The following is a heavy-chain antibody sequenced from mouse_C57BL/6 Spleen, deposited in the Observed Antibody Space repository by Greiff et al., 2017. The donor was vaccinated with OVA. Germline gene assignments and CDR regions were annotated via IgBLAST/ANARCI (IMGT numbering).Heavy chain of an antibody. CDR1: GYTFTDYY. J-gene: IGHJ1*03. D-gene: IGHD3-3*01. CDR3: ARSAVGQGYFDV. CDR2: IYPGSGNT. Sequence: VKLQQSGAELVRPGASVKLSCKASGYTFTDYYINWVKQRPGQGLEWIARIYPGSGNTYYNEKFKGKATLTAEKSSSTAYRQLSSLTSEDSAVYFCARSAVGQGYFDVWGTGTTVTVSS. V-gene: IGHV1-76*01.